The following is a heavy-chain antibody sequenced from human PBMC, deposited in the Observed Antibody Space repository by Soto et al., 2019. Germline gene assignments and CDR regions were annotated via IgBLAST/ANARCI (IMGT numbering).Heavy chain of an antibody. J-gene: IGHJ6*02. CDR3: ARVVFWSGNESRRKNYGMNL. CDR1: GDSVSSDTYY. CDR2: NSYSGGA. Sequence: SETLSLPCSVSGDSVSSDTYYWSWIRQPTGKELEWIGYNSYSGGANYNPSLESRVTPSLDTSKTQFSLNQISVTAADTAVYFCARVVFWSGNESRRKNYGMNLWRQGDTVTVSS. V-gene: IGHV4-61*10. D-gene: IGHD3-3*01.